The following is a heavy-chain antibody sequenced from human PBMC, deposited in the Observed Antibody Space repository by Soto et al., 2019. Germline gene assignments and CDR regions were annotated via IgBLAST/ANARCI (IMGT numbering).Heavy chain of an antibody. V-gene: IGHV1-69*12. D-gene: IGHD3-10*01. Sequence: QIQLVQSGAEVKKPGSSVKVSCKASGSTFSSYAISWVRQAPGQGLERMGGIIPIFGTANYAQKFQGRVTITADESTSTAYMELSSLRSEDTAVYYCARLGQRFGEILFDYWGQGTLVTVSS. CDR1: GSTFSSYA. CDR2: IIPIFGTA. CDR3: ARLGQRFGEILFDY. J-gene: IGHJ4*02.